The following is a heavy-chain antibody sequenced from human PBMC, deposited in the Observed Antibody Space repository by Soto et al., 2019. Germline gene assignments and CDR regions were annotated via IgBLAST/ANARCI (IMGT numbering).Heavy chain of an antibody. CDR1: GFTFSSYA. CDR2: ISGSGGST. Sequence: GGSLRLSCAASGFTFSSYAMSWVRQAPGKGLEWVSAISGSGGSTYYADSVKGRFTISRDNSKNTLYLQMNSLRAEDTAVYYCTTSLYYDLNRPHESYYYYGMDVWGQGTTVTVSS. D-gene: IGHD3-22*01. J-gene: IGHJ6*02. V-gene: IGHV3-23*01. CDR3: TTSLYYDLNRPHESYYYYGMDV.